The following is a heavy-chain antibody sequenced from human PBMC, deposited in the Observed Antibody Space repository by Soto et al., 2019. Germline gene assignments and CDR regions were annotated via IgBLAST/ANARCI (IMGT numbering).Heavy chain of an antibody. D-gene: IGHD2-2*01. Sequence: PSETLSLTCTVSGGSISSYYWSWIRQPPGKGLEWIGYIYYSGSTNYNPSLKSRVTISVDTSKNQFSLKLSSVTAADTAVYYCARGPAARLYQLLAGFDYWGQGTLVTVSS. J-gene: IGHJ4*02. CDR2: IYYSGST. CDR3: ARGPAARLYQLLAGFDY. CDR1: GGSISSYY. V-gene: IGHV4-59*01.